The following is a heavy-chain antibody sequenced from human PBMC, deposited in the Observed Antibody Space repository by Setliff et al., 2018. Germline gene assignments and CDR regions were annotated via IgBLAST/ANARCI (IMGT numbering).Heavy chain of an antibody. Sequence: PSETLSLTCSVSGGSIRGSSYFWGWIRQPPGEGLEWIGNINDSGSTYYNPSLKSRVTISVDRSKNQVFLRMTSVTAADTSFYYCARMGTDYIMTRVNSYQYYFYMDGWGKGTTVTVSS. CDR3: ARMGTDYIMTRVNSYQYYFYMDG. CDR1: GGSIRGSSYF. CDR2: INDSGST. D-gene: IGHD5-18*01. J-gene: IGHJ6*03. V-gene: IGHV4-39*01.